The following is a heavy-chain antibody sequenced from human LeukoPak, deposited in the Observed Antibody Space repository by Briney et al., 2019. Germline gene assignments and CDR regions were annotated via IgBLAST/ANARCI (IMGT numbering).Heavy chain of an antibody. V-gene: IGHV1-69*02. D-gene: IGHD2/OR15-2a*01. CDR1: GGTFSSYT. Sequence: ASVKVSCKASGGTFSSYTISWVRQAPGQGFEWMGRIIPILGIANYAQKFQGRVTITADKSTSTAYMELSSLRSEDTAVYYCARSGLYLYYFDYWGQGTLVTVSS. J-gene: IGHJ4*02. CDR2: IIPILGIA. CDR3: ARSGLYLYYFDY.